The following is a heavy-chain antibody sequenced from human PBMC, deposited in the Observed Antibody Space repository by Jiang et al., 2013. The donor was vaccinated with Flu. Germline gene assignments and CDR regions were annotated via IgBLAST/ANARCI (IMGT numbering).Heavy chain of an antibody. J-gene: IGHJ6*02. CDR2: TYYRSKWYN. CDR3: ARGRLRTGWYYDPYGMDV. Sequence: SQTLSLTCAISGDSVSSNSAAWNWIRQSPSRGLEWLGRTYYRSKWYNDYAVSVKSRITINPDTSKNQFSLQLNSVTPEDTAVYYCARGRLRTGWYYDPYGMDVWGQGTTVTVSS. D-gene: IGHD3-22*01. V-gene: IGHV6-1*01. CDR1: GDSVSSNSAA.